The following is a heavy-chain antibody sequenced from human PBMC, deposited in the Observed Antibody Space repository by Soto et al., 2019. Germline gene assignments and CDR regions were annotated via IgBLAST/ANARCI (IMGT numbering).Heavy chain of an antibody. CDR2: INGSGFKK. Sequence: RALTLFCAASGFFFENVGMSWICQTPGKRLEWISSINGSGFKKYYAHSVKGRFTISRDNSKSTVYLELNNLSAEDTAVYHCAKNQGVELVPLATVDWFDPWGQGSVVTVSS. J-gene: IGHJ5*02. CDR1: GFFFENVG. V-gene: IGHV3-23*01. CDR3: AKNQGVELVPLATVDWFDP. D-gene: IGHD1-26*01.